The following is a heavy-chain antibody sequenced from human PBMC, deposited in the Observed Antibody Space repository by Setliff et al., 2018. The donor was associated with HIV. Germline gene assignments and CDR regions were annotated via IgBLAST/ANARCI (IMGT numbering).Heavy chain of an antibody. CDR3: AKDWDTFWSGYSRVIAFDI. Sequence: ETLSLTCTVSGGFIGGHYWAWISQPPGRGLEWIATISYDGSTDYNPSLKNRVAISLDTSQNQFSLRLSSVTAADTALYYCAKDWDTFWSGYSRVIAFDIWGQGKMVTVSS. CDR2: ISYDGST. CDR1: GGFIGGHY. V-gene: IGHV4-59*11. J-gene: IGHJ3*02. D-gene: IGHD3-3*01.